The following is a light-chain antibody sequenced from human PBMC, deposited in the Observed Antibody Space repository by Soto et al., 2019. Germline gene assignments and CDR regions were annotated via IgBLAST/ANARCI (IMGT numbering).Light chain of an antibody. CDR3: QQSYSTPRT. CDR2: AAS. V-gene: IGKV1-39*01. CDR1: QSISNY. Sequence: DIQMTQSPSSLSASVGDRVTITCRASQSISNYLNWYQQKPVKAPNLLMFAASSLQSGVPSRFSGGGSGTDFTLTISSLQPEDFATYYCQQSYSTPRTFGQGTKVEIK. J-gene: IGKJ1*01.